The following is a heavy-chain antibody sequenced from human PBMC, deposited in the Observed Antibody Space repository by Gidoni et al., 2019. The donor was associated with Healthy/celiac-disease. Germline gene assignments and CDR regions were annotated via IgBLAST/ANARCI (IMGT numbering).Heavy chain of an antibody. CDR1: GCNFSSYA. CDR3: ARSGSYQGGYGMDV. Sequence: QVQLVQSGAEVQQPVSSVTVSCQASGCNFSSYAIRWVRQAPGQGLEWMGVIIPIFGTANYAQKFQGRVTITADESTSTAYMELSSLRSEDTAVYYCARSGSYQGGYGMDVWGQGTTVTVSS. D-gene: IGHD1-26*01. V-gene: IGHV1-69*01. CDR2: IIPIFGTA. J-gene: IGHJ6*02.